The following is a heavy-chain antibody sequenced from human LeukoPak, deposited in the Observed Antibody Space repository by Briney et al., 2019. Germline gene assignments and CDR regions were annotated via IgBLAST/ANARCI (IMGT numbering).Heavy chain of an antibody. Sequence: SETLSLTCIVYGGSFSGYYWSWIRQSPGKGLEWIGEINHSGSTNYNPPLKSRVTISVDTSKNQFSLKLSSVTAADTAVYYCARGVYIAAAQYGYWGQEPWSPSPQ. CDR3: ARGVYIAAAQYGY. D-gene: IGHD6-13*01. CDR2: INHSGST. V-gene: IGHV4-34*01. CDR1: GGSFSGYY. J-gene: IGHJ4*01.